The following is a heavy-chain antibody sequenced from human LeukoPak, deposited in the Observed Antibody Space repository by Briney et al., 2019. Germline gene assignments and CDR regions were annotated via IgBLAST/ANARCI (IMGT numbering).Heavy chain of an antibody. CDR1: GFTVSSNY. D-gene: IGHD2-15*01. J-gene: IGHJ6*02. CDR3: AKASGSGPYYYSDYYYRMDV. V-gene: IGHV3-53*01. CDR2: IYSGGST. Sequence: GGSLRLSCAASGFTVSSNYMSWVRQAPGKGLEWVSIIYSGGSTYYAGSVKGRFTISRDNSKNTLYLQLNSLRAEDTAVYYCAKASGSGPYYYSDYYYRMDVWGQGTTVTVSS.